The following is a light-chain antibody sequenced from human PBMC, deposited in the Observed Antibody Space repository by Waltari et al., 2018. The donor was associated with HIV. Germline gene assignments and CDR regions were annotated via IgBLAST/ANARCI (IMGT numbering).Light chain of an antibody. V-gene: IGLV2-14*01. J-gene: IGLJ2*01. CDR3: CSYASSYSYVV. CDR2: KVT. Sequence: QSALTHPASASGSPGQSITMSCTGTSNDVGGYHYVAWYQQHPGKAPKLLIFKVTNRPSGVSNRFSGSKSGNTASLTITGLQAEDEADYYCCSYASSYSYVVFGGGTKLTVL. CDR1: SNDVGGYHY.